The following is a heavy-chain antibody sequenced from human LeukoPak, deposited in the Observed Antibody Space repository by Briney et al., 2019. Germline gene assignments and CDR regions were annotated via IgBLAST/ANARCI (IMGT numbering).Heavy chain of an antibody. CDR3: ARAPGYRSFLDY. D-gene: IGHD6-13*01. CDR1: GFTFSSYS. CDR2: ISSSSSYI. J-gene: IGHJ4*02. Sequence: GGSLRLSFAASGFTFSSYSMNWVRQAPGKGLEWVSYISSSSSYIYYADSVKGRFTISRDNAKNSLYLQMNSLRAEDTAVYYCARAPGYRSFLDYWGQGTLVTVSS. V-gene: IGHV3-21*05.